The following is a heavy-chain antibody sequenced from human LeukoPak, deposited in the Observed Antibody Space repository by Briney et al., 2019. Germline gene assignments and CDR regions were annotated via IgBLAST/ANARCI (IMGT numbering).Heavy chain of an antibody. CDR3: AKDVGKWESLHFFDY. V-gene: IGHV3-23*01. CDR1: GFTLSTNA. Sequence: GGSLRLSCAASGFTLSTNAMSWVRQAPGKGLEWISGISGSGASTYYADSVKGRFTISRDDSRNTLYLQTNSLRGDDTAVYYCAKDVGKWESLHFFDYWGQGTLVTVSS. CDR2: ISGSGAST. J-gene: IGHJ4*02. D-gene: IGHD1-26*01.